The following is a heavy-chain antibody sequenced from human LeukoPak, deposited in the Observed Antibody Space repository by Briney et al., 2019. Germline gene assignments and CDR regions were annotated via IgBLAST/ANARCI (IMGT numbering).Heavy chain of an antibody. Sequence: SETLSLTCAVSGGSISSSNWWSWVRQPPGKGLEWIGEIYHSGSTNYNPSLKSRVTISVDKSKNQFSLKLSSVTAADTAVYYCARGPPFSSSWYPSVGAFDIWGQGTMVTVSS. V-gene: IGHV4-4*02. CDR2: IYHSGST. J-gene: IGHJ3*02. CDR3: ARGPPFSSSWYPSVGAFDI. D-gene: IGHD6-13*01. CDR1: GGSISSSNW.